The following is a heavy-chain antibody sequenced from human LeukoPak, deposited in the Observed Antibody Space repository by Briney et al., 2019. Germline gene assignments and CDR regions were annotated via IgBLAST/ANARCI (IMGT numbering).Heavy chain of an antibody. Sequence: GASVMVSCKASGGTFSVDAITWVRQAPGQGLEWMGGIIPIAGTANYAQKFQGRVTITTDESTNTAYMELSSLRSEDTAVYDCARAPHRIYSGDYYAYYMDVWGKGTTVTVSS. D-gene: IGHD1-26*01. CDR2: IIPIAGTA. CDR1: GGTFSVDA. CDR3: ARAPHRIYSGDYYAYYMDV. J-gene: IGHJ6*03. V-gene: IGHV1-69*05.